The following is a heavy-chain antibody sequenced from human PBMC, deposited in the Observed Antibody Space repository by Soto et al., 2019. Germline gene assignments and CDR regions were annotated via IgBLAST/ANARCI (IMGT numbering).Heavy chain of an antibody. Sequence: GGALRLSCTASGFTFSDSYMSWIRQAPGKGLEWVSYISGRVGTTAYADSVRGRFTISRDNAKNSLYLRMNSLRAEDTAVYYCSRGGGPFDYWGQGSLVTVYS. J-gene: IGHJ4*02. V-gene: IGHV3-11*01. CDR2: ISGRVGTT. CDR3: SRGGGPFDY. CDR1: GFTFSDSY. D-gene: IGHD6-25*01.